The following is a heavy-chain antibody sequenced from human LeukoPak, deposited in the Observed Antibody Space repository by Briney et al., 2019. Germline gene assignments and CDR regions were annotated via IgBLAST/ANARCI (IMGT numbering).Heavy chain of an antibody. V-gene: IGHV4-34*01. CDR1: GGSFRGYY. Sequence: PSDTLSLTCAVYGGSFRGYYWSWIRQPPGKGLEWSGEINHSGSTNYNPSLKRPVTISVDTSKNQVSLKLSSVTAEYTAVYLLARHYYDGSGYPGIDYWGKGTLVTVSS. CDR2: INHSGST. D-gene: IGHD3-22*01. CDR3: ARHYYDGSGYPGIDY. J-gene: IGHJ4*02.